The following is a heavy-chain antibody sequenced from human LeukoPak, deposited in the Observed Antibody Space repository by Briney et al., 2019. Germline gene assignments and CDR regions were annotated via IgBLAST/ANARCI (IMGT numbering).Heavy chain of an antibody. J-gene: IGHJ4*02. CDR1: GFSLSTSGVG. CDR2: IYWNDDN. CDR3: AHYGDYRFMWYFDY. Sequence: VSGPTLVKPTQTLTLTCTFSGFSLSTSGVGVGWIRQPPGKALEWLSLIYWNDDNRYSPSLKSRLTITKDTSKNQVVLTMTNMDPVDTATYYCAHYGDYRFMWYFDYWGQGTLVTVSS. D-gene: IGHD4-17*01. V-gene: IGHV2-5*01.